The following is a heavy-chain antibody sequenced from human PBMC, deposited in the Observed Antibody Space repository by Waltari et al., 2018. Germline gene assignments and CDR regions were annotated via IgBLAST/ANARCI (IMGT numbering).Heavy chain of an antibody. CDR3: AKTVAVAGTRAGYFDL. J-gene: IGHJ2*01. Sequence: EVQLLESGGGLVQPGGSLRLSCAASGFTFSSYAMSWVRQAPGKGLEWVSVIYSGGSSTYYADSVKGRFTISRDNSKNTLYLQMNSLRAEDTAVYYCAKTVAVAGTRAGYFDLWGRGTLVTVSS. CDR1: GFTFSSYA. V-gene: IGHV3-23*03. D-gene: IGHD6-19*01. CDR2: IYSGGSST.